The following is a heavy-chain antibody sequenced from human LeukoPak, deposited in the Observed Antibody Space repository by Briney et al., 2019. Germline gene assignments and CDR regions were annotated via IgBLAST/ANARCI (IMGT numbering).Heavy chain of an antibody. D-gene: IGHD6-19*01. CDR3: AREISSGWFLDY. CDR1: GFTFSSYA. J-gene: IGHJ4*02. CDR2: ISYDGSNK. Sequence: GGSLRLSCAASGFTFSSYAMHWVRQAPGKGLEWVAVISYDGSNKYYADSVKGRFTISRDNSKNTLYLQMNSLRAEDTAVYYCAREISSGWFLDYWGQGTLVTVSS. V-gene: IGHV3-30-3*01.